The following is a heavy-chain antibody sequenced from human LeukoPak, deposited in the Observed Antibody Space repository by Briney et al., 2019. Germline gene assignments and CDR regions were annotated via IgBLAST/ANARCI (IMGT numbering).Heavy chain of an antibody. Sequence: ASVKVSCKVSGYTLTELSMHWVRQAPGKGLEWMGGFDPEDGETIYAQKFQGRVTMTEDTSTDTAYMELSSLRSEDTAVYYCATMRGYYYDSSGYYYSWGQGTLVTVS. CDR3: ATMRGYYYDSSGYYYS. CDR2: FDPEDGET. V-gene: IGHV1-24*01. J-gene: IGHJ4*02. CDR1: GYTLTELS. D-gene: IGHD3-22*01.